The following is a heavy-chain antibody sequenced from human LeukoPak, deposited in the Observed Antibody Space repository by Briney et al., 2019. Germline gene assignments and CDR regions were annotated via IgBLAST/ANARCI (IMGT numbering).Heavy chain of an antibody. Sequence: PGGSLRLSCAASGFTFSSYWMHWVRQAPGKGLVWVSRINSDGSSTSYADSVKGRFTISRDNAKNTLYLQMNSLRAEDTAVYYCARAPRYCSGGSCYPFDYWGQGTLVTVSS. D-gene: IGHD2-15*01. CDR3: ARAPRYCSGGSCYPFDY. CDR2: INSDGSST. V-gene: IGHV3-74*01. CDR1: GFTFSSYW. J-gene: IGHJ4*02.